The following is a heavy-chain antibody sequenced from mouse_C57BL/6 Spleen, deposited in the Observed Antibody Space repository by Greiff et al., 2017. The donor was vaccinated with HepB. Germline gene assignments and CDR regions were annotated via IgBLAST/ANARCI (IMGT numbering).Heavy chain of an antibody. V-gene: IGHV5-9-1*02. CDR1: GFTFSSYA. Sequence: EVMLVESGDGLVKPGGSLKLSCAASGFTFSSYAMSWVRQTPEKRLAWVAYISSGGDYIYYADTVKGRFTSSRDNARNTLYRQMSSLTSEDTAMYYCTRDNAYGRYFDVWGTGTTVTGAS. CDR3: TRDNAYGRYFDV. D-gene: IGHD2-1*01. CDR2: ISSGGDYI. J-gene: IGHJ1*03.